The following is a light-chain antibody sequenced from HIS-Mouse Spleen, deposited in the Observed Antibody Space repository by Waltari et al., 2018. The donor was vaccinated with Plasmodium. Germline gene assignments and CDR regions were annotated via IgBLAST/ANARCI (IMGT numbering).Light chain of an antibody. CDR2: DAS. V-gene: IGKV1-33*01. J-gene: IGKJ3*01. CDR3: QQYDNLPPAFT. CDR1: KDISNY. Sequence: DIQMTQSPPALSASVVHRVTLTFKARKDISNYLNWYLQKQGKAPKLLIYDASNLETGVPSGFSGSVSGTDFTFTISSLQPEDIATYYWQQYDNLPPAFTFGPGTKVDIK.